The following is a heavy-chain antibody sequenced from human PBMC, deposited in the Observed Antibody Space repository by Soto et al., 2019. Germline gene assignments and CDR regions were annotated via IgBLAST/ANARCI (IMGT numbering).Heavy chain of an antibody. CDR2: IYYSGST. Sequence: SETLSLTCTVSGGSISSGGYYWSWIRQHPGKGLEWIGYIYYSGSTYYNPSLKSRVTISVDTSKNQFSLKLSSVTAADTAVYYCARDVPPYCSSTSCLAFDIWGQGTMVTVSS. CDR3: ARDVPPYCSSTSCLAFDI. CDR1: GGSISSGGYY. V-gene: IGHV4-31*03. D-gene: IGHD2-2*01. J-gene: IGHJ3*02.